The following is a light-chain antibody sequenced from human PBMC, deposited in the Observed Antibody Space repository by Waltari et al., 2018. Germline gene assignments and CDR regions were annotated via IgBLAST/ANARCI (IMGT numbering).Light chain of an antibody. Sequence: QSALTQPASVSGSPGQSIIISCTGTSSAVGSYNLVSWYQQHPGKAPKLMIYEGSKRPSGVSNRFSGSKSGNTASLTISGLQAEDEADYYCCSYAGSSTFVVFGGGTKLTVL. V-gene: IGLV2-23*03. CDR3: CSYAGSSTFVV. CDR2: EGS. J-gene: IGLJ2*01. CDR1: SSAVGSYNL.